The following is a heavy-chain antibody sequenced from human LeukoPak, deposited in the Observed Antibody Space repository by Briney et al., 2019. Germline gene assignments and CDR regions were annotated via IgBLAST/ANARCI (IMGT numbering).Heavy chain of an antibody. J-gene: IGHJ4*02. V-gene: IGHV3-23*01. CDR3: AKDQEAYSSSWYDY. CDR1: GFTFSSYG. Sequence: GGSLRLSCAASGFTFSSYGMSWVRQAPGKGLEWVSAISGSGDYTYYADSVKGRFTVPRDNSKSTLNLQINSLRAEDTALYYCAKDQEAYSSSWYDYWGQGTLVTVSS. D-gene: IGHD6-13*01. CDR2: ISGSGDYT.